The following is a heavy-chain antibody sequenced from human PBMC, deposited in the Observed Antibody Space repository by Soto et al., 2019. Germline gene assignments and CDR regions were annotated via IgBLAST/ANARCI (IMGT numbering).Heavy chain of an antibody. J-gene: IGHJ4*02. V-gene: IGHV4-59*01. CDR3: ARTPGSVFDY. Sequence: SETLSLTCTVSGGSISSYYWSWIREPPGKGLEWIGYIYYSGSTNYNPSLKSRVTISVDASKNQFSLKLSSVTAADTAVYYCARTPGSVFDYWGQGTLVTVSS. CDR2: IYYSGST. CDR1: GGSISSYY.